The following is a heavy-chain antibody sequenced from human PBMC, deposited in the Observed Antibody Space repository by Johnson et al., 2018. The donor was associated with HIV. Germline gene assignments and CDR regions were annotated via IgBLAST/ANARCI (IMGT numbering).Heavy chain of an antibody. CDR2: ISYDGSNK. J-gene: IGHJ3*02. V-gene: IGHV3-30*04. CDR1: GFTFSSYA. Sequence: QMLLVESGGGLVQPGGSLRLSCAASGFTFSSYAMSWVRQAPGKGLEWVAVISYDGSNKYYADSVKGRFTISRDNSKNTLYLQMNSLGAEDTAVYYCARARTVVMSRPDAFDIWGQGTMVTVSS. CDR3: ARARTVVMSRPDAFDI. D-gene: IGHD2-21*01.